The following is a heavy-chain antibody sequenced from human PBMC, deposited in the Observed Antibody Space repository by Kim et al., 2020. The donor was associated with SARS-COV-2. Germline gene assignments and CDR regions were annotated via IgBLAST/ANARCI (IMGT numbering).Heavy chain of an antibody. D-gene: IGHD3-3*01. CDR3: ARTSSPLFIDY. J-gene: IGHJ4*02. CDR2: T. Sequence: TYYNPSLKSRVTISVDTSKNQFSLKLSSVTAADTAVYYCARTSSPLFIDYWGQGTLVTVSS. V-gene: IGHV4-31*02.